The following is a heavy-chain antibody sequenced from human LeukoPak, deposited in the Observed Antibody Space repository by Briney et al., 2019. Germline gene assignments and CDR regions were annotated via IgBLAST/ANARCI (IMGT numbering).Heavy chain of an antibody. CDR3: ARGRESALWFGELRIFDY. Sequence: GASVKVSCKASGYTFTSYDINWVRQATGQGLEWMGWMNPNSGNTGYAQKFQGRVTMTRNTSMSTAYMELGSLRSEDTAVYYCARGRESALWFGELRIFDYWGQGTLVTVSS. CDR1: GYTFTSYD. D-gene: IGHD3-10*01. V-gene: IGHV1-8*01. J-gene: IGHJ4*02. CDR2: MNPNSGNT.